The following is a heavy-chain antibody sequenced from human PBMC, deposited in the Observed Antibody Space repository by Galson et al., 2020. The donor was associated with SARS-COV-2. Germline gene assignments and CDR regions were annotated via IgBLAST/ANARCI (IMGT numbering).Heavy chain of an antibody. V-gene: IGHV3-30*04. Sequence: GESLKISCAASGFTFSTYAIHWVRQAPGKGLEWVAVTSYDGSNKYYADSVKGRFIISRDNSKNTLYLQMNSLRPEDTAVYYCARGGAYDSHYYYYYAMDAWGQGTTVTVSS. D-gene: IGHD5-12*01. CDR1: GFTFSTYA. J-gene: IGHJ6*02. CDR3: ARGGAYDSHYYYYYAMDA. CDR2: TSYDGSNK.